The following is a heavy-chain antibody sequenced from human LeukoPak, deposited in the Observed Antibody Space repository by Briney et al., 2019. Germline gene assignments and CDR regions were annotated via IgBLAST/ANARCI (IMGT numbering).Heavy chain of an antibody. D-gene: IGHD2-15*01. J-gene: IGHJ6*02. CDR2: ISGSGGST. CDR3: AKASLGYCSGGSCYSDYYYYGMDV. V-gene: IGHV3-23*01. CDR1: GFTFSSYA. Sequence: GGSLRLSCAASGFTFSSYAMSWVRQAPGKGLEWVSAISGSGGSTYYADSVKGRFTISRDNSKNTLYLQMNSLRAEDTAVYYCAKASLGYCSGGSCYSDYYYYGMDVWGQGTTVTVSS.